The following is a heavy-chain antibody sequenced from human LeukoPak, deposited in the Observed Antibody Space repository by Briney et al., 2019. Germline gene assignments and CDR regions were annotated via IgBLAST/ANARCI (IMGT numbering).Heavy chain of an antibody. CDR3: ARQSYSGSYYSISGAFDI. J-gene: IGHJ3*02. CDR1: GFTFSSYA. Sequence: PGGSLRLSCAASGFTFSSYAMSWVRQAPGKGLEWVSAISGSGGSTYYADSVKGRFTISRDNAKNSLYLQMNSLRAEDTAVYYCARQSYSGSYYSISGAFDIWGQGTMVTVSS. D-gene: IGHD1-26*01. CDR2: ISGSGGST. V-gene: IGHV3-23*01.